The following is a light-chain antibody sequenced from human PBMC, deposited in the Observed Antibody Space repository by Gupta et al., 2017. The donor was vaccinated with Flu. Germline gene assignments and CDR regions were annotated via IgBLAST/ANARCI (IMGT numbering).Light chain of an antibody. Sequence: DIQLPQSPSFLSASVGDRVTVTCRASQGVTSYLAWYQQKPGKAPNLLIYAASTLESGVPSRFSGSGSGTEVTLTISSLQPEDFATYDGQQINSYLGTVGEGTKVEVK. CDR1: QGVTSY. V-gene: IGKV1-9*01. CDR3: QQINSYLGT. J-gene: IGKJ1*01. CDR2: AAS.